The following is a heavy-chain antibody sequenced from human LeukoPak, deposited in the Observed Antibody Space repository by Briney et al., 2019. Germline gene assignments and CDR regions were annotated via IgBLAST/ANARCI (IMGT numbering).Heavy chain of an antibody. Sequence: SVKVSCKASGGTFSSYAISWVRQAPGQGLEWMGGIIPIIGTANYAQKFQGRVTITTDESTSTAYMELSSLRSEDTAVYYCAREPYYYDRSGYESYSRWGQGTLVTVSS. CDR2: IIPIIGTA. J-gene: IGHJ4*02. V-gene: IGHV1-69*05. D-gene: IGHD3-22*01. CDR3: AREPYYYDRSGYESYSR. CDR1: GGTFSSYA.